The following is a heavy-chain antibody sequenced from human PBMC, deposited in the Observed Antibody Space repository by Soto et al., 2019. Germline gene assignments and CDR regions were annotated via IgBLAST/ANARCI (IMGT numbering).Heavy chain of an antibody. CDR2: IYYSGST. D-gene: IGHD3-16*02. CDR1: GGSISSGGYF. CDR3: ARAGSWVGSHRDDAFDI. V-gene: IGHV4-31*03. J-gene: IGHJ3*02. Sequence: SETLSLTCTVSGGSISSGGYFWSWIRQHPGKGLEWIGYIYYSGSTYYNPSLKSRVTISVDTSKNQFSLKLSSVTAADTAVYYCARAGSWVGSHRDDAFDIWGQGTMVTVSS.